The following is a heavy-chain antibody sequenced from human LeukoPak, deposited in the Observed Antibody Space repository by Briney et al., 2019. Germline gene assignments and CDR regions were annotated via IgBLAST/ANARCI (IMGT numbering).Heavy chain of an antibody. V-gene: IGHV3-30-3*01. CDR2: ISYDGSNK. D-gene: IGHD6-19*01. CDR3: ARDIAYSSGWYGGL. CDR1: GFTFSSYA. Sequence: GGSPRLSCAASGFTFSSYAMGWVRQAPGKGLEWVAVISYDGSNKYYADSVKGRFTISRDNSKNTLYLQMNSLRAEDTAVYYCARDIAYSSGWYGGLWGQGTLVTVSS. J-gene: IGHJ4*02.